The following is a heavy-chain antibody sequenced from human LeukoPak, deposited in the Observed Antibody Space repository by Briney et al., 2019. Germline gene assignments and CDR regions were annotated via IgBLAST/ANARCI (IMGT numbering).Heavy chain of an antibody. CDR2: IIPIFGTA. CDR3: ARETYSSDYYDSSQGDY. J-gene: IGHJ4*02. D-gene: IGHD3-22*01. CDR1: GGTFSSYA. V-gene: IGHV1-69*01. Sequence: SVKVSCKASGGTFSSYAISWVRQAPGQGLEWMGGIIPIFGTANYAQKFQGRVTTTADESTSTAYMELSSLRSEDTAVYYCARETYSSDYYDSSQGDYWGQGTLVTVSS.